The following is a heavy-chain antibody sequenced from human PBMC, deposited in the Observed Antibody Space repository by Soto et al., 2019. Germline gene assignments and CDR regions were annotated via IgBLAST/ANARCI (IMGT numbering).Heavy chain of an antibody. CDR2: IYWDDDK. CDR1: GFSLSTSGVG. CDR3: AHRRPGYPRGGLYFDY. Sequence: QITLKESGPTLVKPTQTLTLTCTFSGFSLSTSGVGVGWIRQPPGKALEWLALIYWDDDKRYSPSLKSRLTITKDTSKNQVVLTMTNMDHVDTATYYCAHRRPGYPRGGLYFDYWGQGTLVTVSS. V-gene: IGHV2-5*02. J-gene: IGHJ4*02. D-gene: IGHD3-16*01.